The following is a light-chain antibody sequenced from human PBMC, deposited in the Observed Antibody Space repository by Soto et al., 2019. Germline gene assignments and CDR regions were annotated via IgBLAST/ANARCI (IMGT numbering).Light chain of an antibody. CDR1: QSVSSY. Sequence: EIVLTQSPATLYLSPGERATLSCRASQSVSSYLAWYQQKPGQAPRLLIYDASDRATGIPSRFSGSGSGTDFTLTISSLEPEDFAVYYCQQRSNLPLTFGGGTNVEIK. J-gene: IGKJ4*01. CDR2: DAS. V-gene: IGKV3-11*01. CDR3: QQRSNLPLT.